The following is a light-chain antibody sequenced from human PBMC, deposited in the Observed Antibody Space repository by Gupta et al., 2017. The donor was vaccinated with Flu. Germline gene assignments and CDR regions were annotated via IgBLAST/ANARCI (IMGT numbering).Light chain of an antibody. CDR2: EVS. CDR3: SSYTSSSTLGV. J-gene: IGLJ3*02. V-gene: IGLV2-14*01. Sequence: ISISCTGTSSDVGGYNYVSWYQQHTNTAPKLLIYEVSNRPSGVSDRFSGSKSGNTASLTISGLQAEDEADYYCSSYTSSSTLGVFGGGTKLTVL. CDR1: SSDVGGYNY.